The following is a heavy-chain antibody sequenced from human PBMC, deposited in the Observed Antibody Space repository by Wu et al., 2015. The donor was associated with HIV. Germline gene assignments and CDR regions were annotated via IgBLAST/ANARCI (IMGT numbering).Heavy chain of an antibody. D-gene: IGHD3-3*01. Sequence: QVQLVQSGAEVKKPGASVKVSCKASGYTFTGYYMHWVRQAPGQGLEWMGWINPNSGGTNYAQKFQGRVTMTRDTSISTAYMELSRLRSDDTAVYYCARANGRRITIFGEGAFDIWGQGTMVTVSS. V-gene: IGHV1-2*02. CDR1: GYTFTGYY. CDR2: INPNSGGT. J-gene: IGHJ3*02. CDR3: ARANGRRITIFGEGAFDI.